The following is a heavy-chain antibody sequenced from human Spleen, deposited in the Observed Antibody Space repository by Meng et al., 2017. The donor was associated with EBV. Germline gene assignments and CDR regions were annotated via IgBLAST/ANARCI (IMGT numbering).Heavy chain of an antibody. CDR3: ARAIISSYGGVGFDY. V-gene: IGHV4-61*01. D-gene: IGHD5-18*01. CDR1: GGSVSSGNYY. Sequence: QESGPGLVTPSETLSLPCIGSGGSVSSGNYYWSWIRQPPGKGLEWIGYIYYSGSTNYNPYLKSRVTISVDTSKNQFSLKLSSVTAADTAVYYCARAIISSYGGVGFDYWGQGTLVTVSS. J-gene: IGHJ4*02. CDR2: IYYSGST.